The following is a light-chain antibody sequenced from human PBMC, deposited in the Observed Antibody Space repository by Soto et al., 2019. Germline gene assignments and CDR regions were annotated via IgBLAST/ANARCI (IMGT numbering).Light chain of an antibody. J-gene: IGKJ5*01. Sequence: IVLMQSPDTLSLSPGERATLSCRASRSLSSDYLAWYQQKPGQAPRLLFYHASRRATGTPDRFSVSDSGTDFTLTISRLEPEDFAVYYCQQYGDSPQTFGQGTRLEIK. CDR2: HAS. CDR3: QQYGDSPQT. V-gene: IGKV3-20*01. CDR1: RSLSSDY.